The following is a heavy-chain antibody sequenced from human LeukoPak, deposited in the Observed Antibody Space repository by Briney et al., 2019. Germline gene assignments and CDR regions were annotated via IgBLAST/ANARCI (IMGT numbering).Heavy chain of an antibody. CDR2: IYSGGST. CDR1: GFTVSSNY. D-gene: IGHD3-3*02. CDR3: AREISRTGAFDI. V-gene: IGHV3-53*05. Sequence: GGSLRLSCAASGFTVSSNYMSWVRQAPGKGLEWVSVIYSGGSTYYADTVKGRFTISRDNSKNTLYLQMNSLRAEDTAVYYCAREISRTGAFDIWGQGTMVTVSS. J-gene: IGHJ3*02.